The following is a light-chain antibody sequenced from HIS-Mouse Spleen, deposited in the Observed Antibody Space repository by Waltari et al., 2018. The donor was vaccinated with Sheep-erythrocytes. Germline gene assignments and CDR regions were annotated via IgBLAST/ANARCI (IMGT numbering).Light chain of an antibody. V-gene: IGKV3-11*01. CDR3: QQRSNWPPIT. CDR2: DAA. CDR1: QCATSY. Sequence: ILLTQSPATLSLSPGQRATLSCRASQCATSYLDWYQQKPGQAPRLLIYDAADRATGMTARFSGSGSGTDFTLTISSLEPEDFAVYYCQQRSNWPPITFGQGTRLEIK. J-gene: IGKJ5*01.